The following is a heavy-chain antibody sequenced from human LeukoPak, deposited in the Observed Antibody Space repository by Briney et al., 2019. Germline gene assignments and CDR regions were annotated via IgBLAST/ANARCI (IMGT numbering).Heavy chain of an antibody. D-gene: IGHD3-10*01. CDR2: ISSSSSYI. CDR1: GFAFSSYS. Sequence: GESLKISCAASGFAFSSYSMNWVRQAPGKGLEWVSSISSSSSYIYYADSVKGRFTISRDNAKNSLYLQMNSLRAEDTAVYYCARAGGWFGDYAFDIWGQGTMVTVSS. CDR3: ARAGGWFGDYAFDI. J-gene: IGHJ3*02. V-gene: IGHV3-21*01.